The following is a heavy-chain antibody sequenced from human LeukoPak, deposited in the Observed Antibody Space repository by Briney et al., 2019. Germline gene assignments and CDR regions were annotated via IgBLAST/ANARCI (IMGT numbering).Heavy chain of an antibody. CDR2: IYSGGST. CDR1: GFTVSSNY. Sequence: PGGSLRLSCAASGFTVSSNYMSWVRQAPGKGLEWVSVIYSGGSTYYADSVKGRFTISRDNSKNTLYLQMNSLRAEDTAVYYCARDDGYNIGYFDYWGQGTLVNVSS. V-gene: IGHV3-66*02. J-gene: IGHJ4*02. CDR3: ARDDGYNIGYFDY. D-gene: IGHD5-24*01.